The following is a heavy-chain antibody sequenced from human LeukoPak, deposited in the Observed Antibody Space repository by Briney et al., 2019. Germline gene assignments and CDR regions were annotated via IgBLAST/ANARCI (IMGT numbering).Heavy chain of an antibody. D-gene: IGHD2-2*01. J-gene: IGHJ5*02. CDR2: IKQDGSEK. Sequence: PGGSLRLSCAASGFTFSSYWMSWVRQAPGKGLEWVANIKQDGSEKYYVDSMKGRFTISRDNAKNSLYLQMNSLRAEDTAAYYCARAASTVVPAALNWFDPWGQGTLVTVSS. CDR1: GFTFSSYW. CDR3: ARAASTVVPAALNWFDP. V-gene: IGHV3-7*01.